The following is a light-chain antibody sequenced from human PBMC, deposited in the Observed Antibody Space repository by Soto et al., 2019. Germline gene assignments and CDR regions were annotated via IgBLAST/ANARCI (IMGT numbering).Light chain of an antibody. CDR2: RAS. V-gene: IGKV1-5*03. J-gene: IGKJ1*01. Sequence: IQMTQSPSTLSASVGDRVTITCRASQNINTWLAWYQQKPGKAPRLLIYRASSLENGVPSRFGGRGSGTRFIFTIGRVQPDDCAADEGQEYYSGSTFGQGTKVEIK. CDR3: QEYYSGST. CDR1: QNINTW.